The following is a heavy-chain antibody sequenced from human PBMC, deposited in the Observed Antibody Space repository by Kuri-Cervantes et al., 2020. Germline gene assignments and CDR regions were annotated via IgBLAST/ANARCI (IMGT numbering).Heavy chain of an antibody. CDR3: ASRSPVLRYFDCSNNWFDP. Sequence: QILSLTCVVYGGSISTYYWSWIRQPPGKLLEWIGAIKHIGSTNYNPSLKTRVTISVDTSKNQFSLKLSSVNAADTAVYYCASRSPVLRYFDCSNNWFDPWWQRTLVTVSS. CDR2: IKHIGST. D-gene: IGHD3-9*01. J-gene: IGHJ5*02. CDR1: GGSISTYY. V-gene: IGHV4-34*01.